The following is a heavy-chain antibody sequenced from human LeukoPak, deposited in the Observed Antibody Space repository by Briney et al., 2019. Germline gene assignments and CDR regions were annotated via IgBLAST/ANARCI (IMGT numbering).Heavy chain of an antibody. J-gene: IGHJ4*02. V-gene: IGHV3-30*02. CDR1: GFTFSSYG. CDR3: AKEGDDCSSTSCYFGY. CDR2: IRYDGSNK. Sequence: RPGGSLRLSCAASGFTFSSYGFHWVRQAPGKGLEWVAFIRYDGSNKYYADSVKGRFTISRDNSKNTLYLQMNSLRAEDTAVYYCAKEGDDCSSTSCYFGYWGQGTLVTVSS. D-gene: IGHD2-2*01.